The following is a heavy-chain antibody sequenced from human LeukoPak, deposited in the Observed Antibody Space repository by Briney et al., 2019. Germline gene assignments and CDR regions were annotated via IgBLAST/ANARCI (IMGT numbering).Heavy chain of an antibody. V-gene: IGHV3-23*01. CDR2: ISGSGGST. CDR3: AKDLWSSSSGVSFDY. Sequence: GGSLRLSCAASGFTFSSYAMTWVRQAPGKGLEWVSAISGSGGSTYYADSVKGRFTISRDNSKNTLYLQMNSLRAEDTAVYYCAKDLWSSSSGVSFDYWGQGTLVTVSS. D-gene: IGHD6-6*01. J-gene: IGHJ4*02. CDR1: GFTFSSYA.